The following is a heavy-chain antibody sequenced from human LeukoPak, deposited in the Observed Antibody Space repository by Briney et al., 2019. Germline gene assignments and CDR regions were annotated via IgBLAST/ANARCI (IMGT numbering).Heavy chain of an antibody. V-gene: IGHV3-7*01. CDR2: IKQDGSQM. D-gene: IGHD3-3*01. CDR3: ARDFLSDFLEWLSYHYMDV. CDR1: GFTFSSYW. Sequence: PGGSLILSCAASGFTFSSYWMSWVRQAPGMGLEWVANIKQDGSQMHYVDSVKGRCTISRDNAKNSLYLQMNSLRAEDTAVYYCARDFLSDFLEWLSYHYMDVWGKGTTVTVSS. J-gene: IGHJ6*03.